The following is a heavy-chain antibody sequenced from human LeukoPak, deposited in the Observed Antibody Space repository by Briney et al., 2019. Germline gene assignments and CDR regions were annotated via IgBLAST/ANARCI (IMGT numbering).Heavy chain of an antibody. D-gene: IGHD2-2*02. CDR2: LSWNGADI. CDR1: GFNFDDFA. J-gene: IGHJ3*02. Sequence: GRSLRLSCAASGFNFDDFAMRWVRQVPGKGLEWVSGLSWNGADILYADSVKGRFTISRDNAKNSLYLQMNSLRTEDMALYYCVKGYCGTTSCYTNVFERWGQGTMVTVSS. V-gene: IGHV3-9*03. CDR3: VKGYCGTTSCYTNVFER.